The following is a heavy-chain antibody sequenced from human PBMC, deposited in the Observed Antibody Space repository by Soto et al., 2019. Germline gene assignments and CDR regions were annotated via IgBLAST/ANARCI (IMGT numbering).Heavy chain of an antibody. J-gene: IGHJ4*02. CDR1: GGTFSSYT. CDR2: IIPIVAIS. Sequence: QVQLVQSGAEEKKPGSSVNDSCKAFGGTFSSYTIGWVRQAPGQGLEWMGRIIPIVAISNYAQKFQDRVTITTDISTSTSYMVLSNLRSEDTAVYYCARDELGAFDYWGQGTLVTVSS. V-gene: IGHV1-69*02. D-gene: IGHD3-10*01. CDR3: ARDELGAFDY.